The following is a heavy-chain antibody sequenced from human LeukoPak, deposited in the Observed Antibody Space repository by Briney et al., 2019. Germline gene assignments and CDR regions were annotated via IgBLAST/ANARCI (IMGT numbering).Heavy chain of an antibody. J-gene: IGHJ6*03. CDR2: INHSGST. CDR1: GGSISSSSYY. V-gene: IGHV4-39*07. D-gene: IGHD3-10*01. Sequence: SETLSLTCTVSGGSISSSSYYWSWIRQPPGKGLEWIGEINHSGSTNYNPSLKSRVTISVDTSKNQFSLKLSSVTAADTAVYYCARLTMVRGVSYYYYYYMDVWGKGTTVTISS. CDR3: ARLTMVRGVSYYYYYYMDV.